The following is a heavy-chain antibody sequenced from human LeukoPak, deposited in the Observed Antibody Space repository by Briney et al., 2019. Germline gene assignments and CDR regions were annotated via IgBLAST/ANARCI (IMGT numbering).Heavy chain of an antibody. Sequence: GGSLRLSCAASGFSVSSNYMSWVRQVPGTGLEWLSIIHSGGNTYYADSVKGRFTISRDNSQNTLFLQMNSLRVEDTAVYSCARVSLSSRDYFDFWGQGTLVTVSS. CDR3: ARVSLSSRDYFDF. CDR1: GFSVSSNY. J-gene: IGHJ4*02. D-gene: IGHD6-19*01. V-gene: IGHV3-53*01. CDR2: IHSGGNT.